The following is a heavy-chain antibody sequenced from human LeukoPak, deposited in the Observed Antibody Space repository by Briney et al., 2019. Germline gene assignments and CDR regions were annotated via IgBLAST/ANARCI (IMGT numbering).Heavy chain of an antibody. D-gene: IGHD3-9*01. Sequence: PSETLSLTCTVSGGSVSSTEFSWGWIRQPPGKGLQWVGNLYYSGSTSYDPSLNSRVTMSVDTSKNQFSLKMTSVTAADTAVYYCARLSKGRYFDYIFDYWGQGSLVTVSS. J-gene: IGHJ4*02. CDR2: LYYSGST. V-gene: IGHV4-39*01. CDR1: GGSVSSTEFS. CDR3: ARLSKGRYFDYIFDY.